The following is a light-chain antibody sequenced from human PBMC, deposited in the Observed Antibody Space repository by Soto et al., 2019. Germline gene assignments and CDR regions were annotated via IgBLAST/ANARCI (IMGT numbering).Light chain of an antibody. CDR1: QSVTNS. Sequence: EIVLAQSPGTLSLSPGERATLSCRASQSVTNSFLAWYQQKPGQAPRLLIYGASNRATGIPARFSGSGSGTEFTLTISSLQSEDFAVYYCQQYNNWPPWTFGQGTKVDVK. CDR2: GAS. V-gene: IGKV3D-15*01. J-gene: IGKJ1*01. CDR3: QQYNNWPPWT.